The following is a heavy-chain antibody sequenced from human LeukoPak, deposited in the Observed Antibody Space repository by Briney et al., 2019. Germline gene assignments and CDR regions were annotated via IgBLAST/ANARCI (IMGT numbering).Heavy chain of an antibody. CDR1: GFSFSRYG. CDR3: ARDGTLFGFDP. D-gene: IGHD1-1*01. V-gene: IGHV3-33*01. CDR2: ILFDGSNE. Sequence: GGSLRLSCAASGFSFSRYGMHWVRQAPGKGLEWVALILFDGSNEYYADSVKGRLTISRDNSKNTLYLQMNSLRTEDTALYYCARDGTLFGFDPWGQGTLVTVSS. J-gene: IGHJ5*02.